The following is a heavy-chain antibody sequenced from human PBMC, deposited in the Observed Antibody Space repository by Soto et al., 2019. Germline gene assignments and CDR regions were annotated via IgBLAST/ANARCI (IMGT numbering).Heavy chain of an antibody. D-gene: IGHD6-19*01. J-gene: IGHJ4*02. CDR1: GYTFTGYY. CDR3: ARDLGLGAVAGNFAY. CDR2: ISAYNGNT. Sequence: GASVKVSCKASGYTFTGYYMHWVRQAPGQGLEWMGWISAYNGNTNYAQKLQGRVTMTTDTSTSTAYMELRSLRSDDTAVYYCARDLGLGAVAGNFAYWGQGTLVTVSS. V-gene: IGHV1-18*04.